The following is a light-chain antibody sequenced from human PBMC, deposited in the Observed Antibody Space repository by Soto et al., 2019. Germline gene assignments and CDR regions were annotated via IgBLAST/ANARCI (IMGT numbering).Light chain of an antibody. CDR3: KQYYNWPRT. J-gene: IGKJ1*01. V-gene: IGKV3-15*01. Sequence: EIVMTQSPATLSVSPGEGFTLSCRAGQSVRSNLAWYQQKPGQAPRLLIYGASTRATGIPARFSGSGSGTEFTLSISSLQSEEFAVYYCKQYYNWPRTFGQGTKVDIK. CDR2: GAS. CDR1: QSVRSN.